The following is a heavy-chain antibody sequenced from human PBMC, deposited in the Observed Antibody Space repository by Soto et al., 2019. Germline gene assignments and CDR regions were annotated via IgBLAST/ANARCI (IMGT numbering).Heavy chain of an antibody. J-gene: IGHJ4*02. Sequence: EVQLVESGGGLVQPGRSLRLSCAASGFTFDDYAMHWVRQAPGKGLEWVSGISWNSGSIGYADSVKGRFTISRDNAKNSLYLQMNSLIAEDTALYYCAKDNSLIGWSGFDYWGQGTLVTVSS. D-gene: IGHD6-19*01. CDR1: GFTFDDYA. V-gene: IGHV3-9*01. CDR3: AKDNSLIGWSGFDY. CDR2: ISWNSGSI.